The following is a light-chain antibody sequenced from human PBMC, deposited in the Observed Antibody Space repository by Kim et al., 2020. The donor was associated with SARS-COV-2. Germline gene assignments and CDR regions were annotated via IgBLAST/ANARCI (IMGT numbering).Light chain of an antibody. Sequence: ASVGDRVTITCRASQSISRYLNWYQQKPGKAPKLLIYTASSLQGGVPSRFSGSGSGTDFNLTISSLQPEDFATYYCQQSYSTPWTFGQGTKVDIK. CDR1: QSISRY. CDR2: TAS. V-gene: IGKV1-39*01. CDR3: QQSYSTPWT. J-gene: IGKJ1*01.